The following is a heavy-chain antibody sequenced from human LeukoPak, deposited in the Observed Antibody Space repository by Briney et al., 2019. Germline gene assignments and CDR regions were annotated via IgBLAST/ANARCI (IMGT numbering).Heavy chain of an antibody. Sequence: SETLSLTCTVSGGSISSYYWSWIRQPPGKGLEWIGYIYYSGSTNYNPSLKSRITISVDTSKNQFSLKLSSVTAADTAVYYCASSQITMVRGVIFDPWGQGTLVTVSS. V-gene: IGHV4-59*08. CDR3: ASSQITMVRGVIFDP. D-gene: IGHD3-10*01. CDR2: IYYSGST. J-gene: IGHJ5*02. CDR1: GGSISSYY.